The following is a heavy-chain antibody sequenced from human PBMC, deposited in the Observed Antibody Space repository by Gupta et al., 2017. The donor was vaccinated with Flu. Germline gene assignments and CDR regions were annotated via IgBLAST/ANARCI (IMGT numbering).Heavy chain of an antibody. J-gene: IGHJ4*02. CDR2: INPNSGGT. CDR1: GYTFTGYY. V-gene: IGHV1-2*02. D-gene: IGHD5-12*01. Sequence: SGYTFTGYYMHWVRQAPGQGLEWMGWINPNSGGTNYAQKFQGRVTMTRDTSTSTAYMELSRLRSDDTAVYYCARVDIVATTLDYWGQGTLVTVPP. CDR3: ARVDIVATTLDY.